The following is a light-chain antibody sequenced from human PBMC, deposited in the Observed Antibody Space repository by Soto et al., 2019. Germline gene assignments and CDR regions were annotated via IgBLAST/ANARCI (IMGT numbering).Light chain of an antibody. CDR3: QQLNSFPLT. Sequence: PGERATLSCRVSQSVISNYLAWYQQKPGQPPRLLIYGASTRATGIPDRFSGSGSGTEFTLTINSLQPEDFATYYCQQLNSFPLTFGGGTKVDIK. V-gene: IGKV3D-7*01. J-gene: IGKJ4*01. CDR2: GAS. CDR1: QSVISNY.